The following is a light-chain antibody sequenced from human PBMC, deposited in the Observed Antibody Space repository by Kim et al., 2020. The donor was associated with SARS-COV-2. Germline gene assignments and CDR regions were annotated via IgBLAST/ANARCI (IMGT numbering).Light chain of an antibody. CDR3: QQSHDWPPLT. Sequence: PGERSTLSCRASQTINNRLVWYQQKPGQAPRLLIYDATSRATGVPARFIGSGSETDFTLTISSLQSEDFAVYYCQQSHDWPPLTFGQGTKVDIK. CDR1: QTINNR. V-gene: IGKV3-15*01. J-gene: IGKJ1*01. CDR2: DAT.